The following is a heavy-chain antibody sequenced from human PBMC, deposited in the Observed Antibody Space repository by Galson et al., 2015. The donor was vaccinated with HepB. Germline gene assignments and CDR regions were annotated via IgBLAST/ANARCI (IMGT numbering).Heavy chain of an antibody. CDR2: ISYDGSNK. CDR3: AREPPGGIFGVVYYYYYGMDV. J-gene: IGHJ6*02. Sequence: SLRLSCAASGFTFSSYAMHWVRQAPGKGLEWVAVISYDGSNKYYADSVKGRFTISRDNSKNTLYLQMNSLRAEDTAVYYCAREPPGGIFGVVYYYYYGMDVWGQGTTVTVSS. V-gene: IGHV3-30-3*01. D-gene: IGHD3-3*01. CDR1: GFTFSSYA.